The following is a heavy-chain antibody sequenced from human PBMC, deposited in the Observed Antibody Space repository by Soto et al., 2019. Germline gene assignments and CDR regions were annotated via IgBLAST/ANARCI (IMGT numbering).Heavy chain of an antibody. V-gene: IGHV1-69*01. CDR3: AGGYCSGGSCYLDYFFYGRDV. J-gene: IGHJ6*02. CDR1: GGTFSSYA. Sequence: QVQLVQSGAEVKKPGSSVKVSCKASGGTFSSYAISWVRQAPGQGLEWMGGIIPIFGTANYAQKFQGRVKITADESTSKAYREMSSMRSEETAVNYCAGGYCSGGSCYLDYFFYGRDVWGQGTTVTVSS. D-gene: IGHD2-15*01. CDR2: IIPIFGTA.